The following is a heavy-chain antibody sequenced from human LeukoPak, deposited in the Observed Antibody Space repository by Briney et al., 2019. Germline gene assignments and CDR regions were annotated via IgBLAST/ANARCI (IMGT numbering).Heavy chain of an antibody. CDR3: EREWFGESN. D-gene: IGHD3-10*01. CDR1: GFTFSSYA. J-gene: IGHJ4*02. Sequence: GGSLRLSCAASGFTFSSYAMSWVRQAPGKGLEWVSGILDSGYSTYYANSVKGRFTISRDNSKNMLFLQMNSLSAEDTAIYYCEREWFGESNWGQGARVTVSS. V-gene: IGHV3-23*01. CDR2: ILDSGYST.